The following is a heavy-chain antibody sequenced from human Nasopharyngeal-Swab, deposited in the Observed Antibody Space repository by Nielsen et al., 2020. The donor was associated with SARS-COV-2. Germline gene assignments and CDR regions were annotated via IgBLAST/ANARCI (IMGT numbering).Heavy chain of an antibody. D-gene: IGHD4-17*01. Sequence: GSLKISCAASGFSSSDYYMSWIRQAPGKGLEWVAYISSDRSIYTFYADSVKGRFTISRDTAKNSLSLQMDSLRVEDTAVYFCARVEDNFGDYIDYWGQGTLVAVSS. CDR1: GFSSSDYY. CDR3: ARVEDNFGDYIDY. J-gene: IGHJ4*02. CDR2: ISSDRSIYT. V-gene: IGHV3-11*06.